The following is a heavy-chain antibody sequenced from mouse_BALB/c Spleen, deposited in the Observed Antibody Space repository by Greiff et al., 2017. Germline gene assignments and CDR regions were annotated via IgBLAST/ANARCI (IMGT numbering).Heavy chain of an antibody. J-gene: IGHJ2*01. Sequence: DVHLVESGGGLVKPGGSLKLSCAASGFTFSSYAMSWVRQSPEKRLEWVAEISSGGSYTYYPDTVTGRFTISRDNAKNTLYLEMSSLRSEDTAMYYCARKLQGYFDYWGQGTTLTVSS. CDR2: ISSGGSYT. CDR3: ARKLQGYFDY. CDR1: GFTFSSYA. V-gene: IGHV5-9-4*01.